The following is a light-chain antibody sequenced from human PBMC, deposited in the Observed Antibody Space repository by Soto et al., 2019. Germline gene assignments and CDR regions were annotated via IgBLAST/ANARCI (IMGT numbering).Light chain of an antibody. V-gene: IGKV1-27*01. CDR2: AAS. CDR3: QSYRTAPWT. CDR1: QGIGNY. Sequence: DIQMTQSPSSLSASVRDRVTITCRASQGIGNYVAWYQQKPGKPPNLLIYAASTLHSGVPSRFSGSASGTDFTLTISSRQPEDVATYYCQSYRTAPWTFGRGTKVEIK. J-gene: IGKJ1*01.